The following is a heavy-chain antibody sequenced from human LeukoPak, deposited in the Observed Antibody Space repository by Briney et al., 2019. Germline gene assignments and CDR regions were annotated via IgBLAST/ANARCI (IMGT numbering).Heavy chain of an antibody. V-gene: IGHV3-30*18. Sequence: PGGSLRLSCAASGFTLSSYGIHWVRQAPGKGLEWVAVISYDGSNKYYADSVKGRFTISRDNSKNTLYLQMNSLRAEDTAVYYCAKSGGGMATIYFDYWGQGTLVTVSS. CDR1: GFTLSSYG. D-gene: IGHD5-24*01. CDR3: AKSGGGMATIYFDY. J-gene: IGHJ4*02. CDR2: ISYDGSNK.